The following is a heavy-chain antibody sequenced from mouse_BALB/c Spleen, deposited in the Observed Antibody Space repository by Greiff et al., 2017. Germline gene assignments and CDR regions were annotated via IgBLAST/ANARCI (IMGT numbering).Heavy chain of an antibody. V-gene: IGHV1-4*02. CDR1: GYTFTSYT. CDR2: INPSSGYT. Sequence: VQLQQSAAELARPGASVKMSCKASGYTFTSYTMHWVKQRPGQGLESIGYINPSSGYTEYNQKCKDKTTLTADKSSSTAYIQLSRLTSEDSAVYYCARHFLYFDVWGAGTTVTVSS. J-gene: IGHJ1*01. CDR3: ARHFLYFDV.